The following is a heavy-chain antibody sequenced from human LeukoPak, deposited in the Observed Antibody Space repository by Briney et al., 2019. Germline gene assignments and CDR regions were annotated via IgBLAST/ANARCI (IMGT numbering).Heavy chain of an antibody. CDR2: IRSKANSYAT. Sequence: PGGSLRLSCAASGFTFSGSAMHWVRQASGKGVEWVGRIRSKANSYATAYAASVKGRFTISRDDSKNTAYLQMNSLKTEDTAVYYCTRLGDSSGYYSDAFDIWGQGTMVTVSS. V-gene: IGHV3-73*01. CDR3: TRLGDSSGYYSDAFDI. D-gene: IGHD3-22*01. CDR1: GFTFSGSA. J-gene: IGHJ3*02.